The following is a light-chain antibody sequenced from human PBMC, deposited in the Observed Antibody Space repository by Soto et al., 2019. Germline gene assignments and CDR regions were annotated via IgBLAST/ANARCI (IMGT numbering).Light chain of an antibody. Sequence: ETVMTQSPATLSVSPGERATLSCRASQSVSSNLAWYQQKPGQAPRLLIYGASTRATGIPARFSGSGSGTDFTLTISSLQSEDFAVYFCQQFSRPPLTFGGGTKVEI. CDR3: QQFSRPPLT. J-gene: IGKJ4*01. V-gene: IGKV3-15*01. CDR1: QSVSSN. CDR2: GAS.